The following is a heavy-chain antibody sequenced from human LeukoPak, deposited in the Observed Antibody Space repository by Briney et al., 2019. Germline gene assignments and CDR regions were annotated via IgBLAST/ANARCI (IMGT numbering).Heavy chain of an antibody. J-gene: IGHJ6*02. CDR1: GFTVSSNY. D-gene: IGHD6-13*01. V-gene: IGHV3-66*01. CDR3: ARVGIAAAGTHYYYGMDV. CDR2: IYSGGST. Sequence: GGSLRHSCAASGFTVSSNYMSWVRQAPGKGLEWVSVIYSGGSTYYADSVKGRFTISRDNSKNTLYLQMNSLRAEDTAVYYCARVGIAAAGTHYYYGMDVWGQGTTVTVSS.